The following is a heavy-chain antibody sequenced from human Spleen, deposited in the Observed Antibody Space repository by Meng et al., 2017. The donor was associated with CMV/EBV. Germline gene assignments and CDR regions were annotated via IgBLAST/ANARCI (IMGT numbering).Heavy chain of an antibody. Sequence: SCAASGFTFSSYSMNWVRQAPGKGLEWVSSISSSSSYIYYADSVKGRFTISRDNAKNSLYLQMNSLRAEDTAVYYCARSIAAAKIDYWGQGTLVTVSS. D-gene: IGHD6-13*01. V-gene: IGHV3-21*01. CDR2: ISSSSSYI. CDR3: ARSIAAAKIDY. CDR1: GFTFSSYS. J-gene: IGHJ4*02.